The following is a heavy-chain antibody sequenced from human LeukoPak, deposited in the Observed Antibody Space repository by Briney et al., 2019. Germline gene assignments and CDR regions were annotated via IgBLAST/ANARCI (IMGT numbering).Heavy chain of an antibody. CDR3: VRGAGHYDFPWGTFRPVYYDF. J-gene: IGHJ4*02. V-gene: IGHV4-34*01. Sequence: SETLSLTCAVFGESLSGYYWSWIRQTPGKGLEWIGDVNQRGHTNYNPSLQSRAAISGDTSKRLVSLSLTSVTAADTAMYHCVRGAGHYDFPWGTFRPVYYDFWGPGSLVTVSS. CDR1: GESLSGYY. D-gene: IGHD3-16*02. CDR2: VNQRGHT.